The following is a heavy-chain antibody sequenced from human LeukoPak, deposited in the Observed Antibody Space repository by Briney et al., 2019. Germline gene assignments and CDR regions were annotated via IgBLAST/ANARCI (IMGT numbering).Heavy chain of an antibody. CDR2: IYYSGST. Sequence: SETLSLTCTVSGGSISSSSYYWGWIRQPPGKGLEWIGSIYYSGSTYYNPSLKSRVTMSVDTSKNQFSLKLSSVTAADTAVYYCARDGRVTTSLLYYYYYMDVWGKGTTVTVSS. D-gene: IGHD4-17*01. CDR1: GGSISSSSYY. V-gene: IGHV4-39*07. J-gene: IGHJ6*03. CDR3: ARDGRVTTSLLYYYYYMDV.